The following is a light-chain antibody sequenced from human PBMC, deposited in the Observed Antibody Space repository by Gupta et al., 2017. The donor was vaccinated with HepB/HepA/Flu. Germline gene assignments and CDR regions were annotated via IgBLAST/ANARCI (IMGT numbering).Light chain of an antibody. Sequence: SYELTQPPSVSVSPGQTASIPCSGDKLGDKYASWYQQKPGQSPVLVIYQDIKRPSGIPERFSGSNSGNTATLTISGTQAMDEADYYCQAWDSSTAGVFGGGTKLTVL. V-gene: IGLV3-1*01. CDR1: KLGDKY. CDR2: QDI. CDR3: QAWDSSTAGV. J-gene: IGLJ3*02.